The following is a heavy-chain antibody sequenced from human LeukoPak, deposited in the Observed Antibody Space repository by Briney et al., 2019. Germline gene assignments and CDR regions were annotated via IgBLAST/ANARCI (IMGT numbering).Heavy chain of an antibody. D-gene: IGHD3/OR15-3a*01. V-gene: IGHV4-39*01. CDR3: ARRNGLVFDY. J-gene: IGHJ4*02. Sequence: SETLSLTCTVSGGSISSYYWSWIRQPPGKGLEWIGTIYYSGSTYYNPSLKSRVTISVDTSKNQFSLKLSSVTAADTAVFYCARRNGLVFDYWGQGSLVTVSS. CDR1: GGSISSYY. CDR2: IYYSGST.